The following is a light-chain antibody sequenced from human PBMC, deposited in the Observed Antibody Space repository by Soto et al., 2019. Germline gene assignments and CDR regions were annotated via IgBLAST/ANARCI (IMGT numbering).Light chain of an antibody. CDR2: LGS. V-gene: IGKV2-28*01. CDR3: MQALQTSFT. Sequence: DIVMTQSPLSLPITPGEPASISCRSSQSLLHSNGYNYLDWYLQKPGQSPQLLIYLGSNRASGVPDRFSGSGSGTDFTLHISRVEAEDVGVYYCMQALQTSFTFGPGTKVDL. J-gene: IGKJ3*01. CDR1: QSLLHSNGYNY.